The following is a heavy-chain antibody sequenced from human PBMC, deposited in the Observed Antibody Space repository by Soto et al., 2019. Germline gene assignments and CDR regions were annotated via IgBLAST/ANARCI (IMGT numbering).Heavy chain of an antibody. CDR1: GGTFSSYA. Sequence: SVKVSCKASGGTFSSYAISWVRQAPGQGLEWMGGIIPIFGTANYAQKFQGRVTISADKSISTAYLEWSSLEASDTAMYYCARARSITIFGVVGFEMGVWGQGTTVTVSS. D-gene: IGHD3-3*01. CDR2: IIPIFGTA. CDR3: ARARSITIFGVVGFEMGV. J-gene: IGHJ6*02. V-gene: IGHV1-69*06.